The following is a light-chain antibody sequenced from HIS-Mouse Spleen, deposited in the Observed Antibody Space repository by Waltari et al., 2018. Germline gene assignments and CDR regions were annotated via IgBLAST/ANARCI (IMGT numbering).Light chain of an antibody. J-gene: IGKJ2*01. Sequence: DIQMTQSPSSLSASVGDRVTITGRASQSISSYLNWYQQKPVKAPKLLIYAASSLQSGVPSRFSGSGSGTDFTLTISSLQPEDFATYYCQQSYSTPMYTFGQGTKLEIK. CDR3: QQSYSTPMYT. V-gene: IGKV1-39*01. CDR2: AAS. CDR1: QSISSY.